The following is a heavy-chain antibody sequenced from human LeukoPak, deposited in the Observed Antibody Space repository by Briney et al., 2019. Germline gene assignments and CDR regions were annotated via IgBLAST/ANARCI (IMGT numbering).Heavy chain of an antibody. D-gene: IGHD4-17*01. V-gene: IGHV1-18*01. CDR1: GYTFSNYA. Sequence: ASVKVSCKASGYTFSNYAIYWVRQPPGQGLELMGRVSTYNANTNYAQKLPVRVTMTTDTSTTTAYMELRSLTSDDTAVYYCAKALDYGDRGESEYGGQGTLVSVS. CDR2: VSTYNANT. CDR3: AKALDYGDRGESEY. J-gene: IGHJ4*02.